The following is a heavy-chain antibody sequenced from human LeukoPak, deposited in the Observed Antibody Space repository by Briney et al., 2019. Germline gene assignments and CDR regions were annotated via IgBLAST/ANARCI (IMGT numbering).Heavy chain of an antibody. J-gene: IGHJ4*02. CDR3: AREWSSGWAEFDY. CDR2: IYYSGNT. Sequence: SETLSLTCTVSGDSISSYYWNWIRQPPGKGLEWIGYIYYSGNTNYSPSPKGRVTISVDTSKNQFSLDLTSVTAADTAVYYCAREWSSGWAEFDYWGQGTLVTVSS. CDR1: GDSISSYY. D-gene: IGHD6-25*01. V-gene: IGHV4-59*01.